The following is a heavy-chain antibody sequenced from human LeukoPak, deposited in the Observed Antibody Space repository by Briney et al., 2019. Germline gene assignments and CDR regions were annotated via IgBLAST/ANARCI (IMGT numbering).Heavy chain of an antibody. CDR1: GFTFNYNG. CDR2: ISYDGANK. J-gene: IGHJ4*02. V-gene: IGHV3-30*18. CDR3: AKDWGGDYGDYAGDY. D-gene: IGHD4-17*01. Sequence: GGPLRLSCAAYGFTFNYNGMNWVHQAPGKGLEGVAFISYDGANKYYTESVRGRFTISRDNSKNTLYLEMNSLRPEDTAVYYCAKDWGGDYGDYAGDYWGQGTLVTVSS.